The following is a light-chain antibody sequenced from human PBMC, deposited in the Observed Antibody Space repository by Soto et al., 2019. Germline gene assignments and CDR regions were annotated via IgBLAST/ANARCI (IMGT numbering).Light chain of an antibody. CDR3: TSLTTSHTYV. Sequence: QSVLTQPPSASGSLGQSVTISCTGTSSDIGSYDYVSWYQQHPGRAPKLIIFEVNKRPSGVPDRFSGSKSGNTASLIVSGLQPDDEAEYHCTSLTTSHTYVFGSGTKVPS. CDR2: EVN. CDR1: SSDIGSYDY. J-gene: IGLJ1*01. V-gene: IGLV2-8*01.